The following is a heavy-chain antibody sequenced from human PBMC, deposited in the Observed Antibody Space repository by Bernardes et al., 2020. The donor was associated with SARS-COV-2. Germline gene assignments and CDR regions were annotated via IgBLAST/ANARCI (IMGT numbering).Heavy chain of an antibody. V-gene: IGHV5-51*01. Sequence: GASLKISCQGSGFSFTTFWIGWVRQMPGKGLEWMGIIYPGYSDTRYSPSFQGQVTISADKSISTAYLQWSSLKASDTAMYYCARTDHRSFFDYWGQGTLVTVSS. CDR3: ARTDHRSFFDY. J-gene: IGHJ4*02. D-gene: IGHD3-16*01. CDR1: GFSFTTFW. CDR2: IYPGYSDT.